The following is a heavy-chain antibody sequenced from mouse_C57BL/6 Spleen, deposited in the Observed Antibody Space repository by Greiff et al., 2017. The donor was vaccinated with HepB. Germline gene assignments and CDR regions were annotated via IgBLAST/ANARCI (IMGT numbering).Heavy chain of an antibody. CDR2: IYPGSGST. CDR1: GYTFTSYW. J-gene: IGHJ2*01. V-gene: IGHV1-55*01. Sequence: VQLQQPGAELVKPGASVKMSCKASGYTFTSYWITWVKQRPGQGLEWIGDIYPGSGSTNYNEKFKSKATLTVDTSSSTAYMQLSSLTSEDSAVYYFARGNYYGSRRGYYVDYWGQGTTLTVSS. CDR3: ARGNYYGSRRGYYVDY. D-gene: IGHD1-1*01.